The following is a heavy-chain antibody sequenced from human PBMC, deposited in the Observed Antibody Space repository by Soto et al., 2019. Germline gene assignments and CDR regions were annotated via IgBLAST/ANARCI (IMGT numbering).Heavy chain of an antibody. CDR3: ARAPGEQLVPPEPYYYYGMDV. D-gene: IGHD6-6*01. V-gene: IGHV1-3*01. Sequence: ASVKVSCKASGYTFTSYAMHWVRQAPGQRLEWMGWINAGNGNTKYPQKFQGRVTITRDTSISTAYMELSRLRSDDTAVYYCARAPGEQLVPPEPYYYYGMDVWGQGTTVTVSS. CDR2: INAGNGNT. CDR1: GYTFTSYA. J-gene: IGHJ6*02.